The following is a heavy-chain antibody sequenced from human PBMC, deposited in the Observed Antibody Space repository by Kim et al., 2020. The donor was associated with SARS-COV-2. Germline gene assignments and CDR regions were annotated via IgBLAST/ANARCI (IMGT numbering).Heavy chain of an antibody. Sequence: GGSLRLSCTASGFTFGDYAMSWFRQAPGKGLEWVGFIRSKAYGGTTEYAASVKGRFTISRDDSKSIAYLQMNSLKTEDTAVYYCTREPNPQDYYGSGSYYYYYYGMDVWGQGTTVTVSS. J-gene: IGHJ6*02. CDR3: TREPNPQDYYGSGSYYYYYYGMDV. CDR2: IRSKAYGGTT. CDR1: GFTFGDYA. V-gene: IGHV3-49*03. D-gene: IGHD3-10*01.